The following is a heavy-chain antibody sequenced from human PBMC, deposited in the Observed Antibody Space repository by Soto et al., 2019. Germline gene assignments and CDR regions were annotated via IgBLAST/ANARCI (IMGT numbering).Heavy chain of an antibody. J-gene: IGHJ4*02. Sequence: PSETLSLTCAVYGGSFSGYYWSWIRQPLGKGLEWIGEINYSGNTNYNPSLKSRVSISVDTSKNQLFLNMSSVTAADTAMYYCARHHVRGRTIVGAAEYWGQGTLVTVSS. CDR3: ARHHVRGRTIVGAAEY. V-gene: IGHV4-34*01. CDR2: INYSGNT. D-gene: IGHD1-26*01. CDR1: GGSFSGYY.